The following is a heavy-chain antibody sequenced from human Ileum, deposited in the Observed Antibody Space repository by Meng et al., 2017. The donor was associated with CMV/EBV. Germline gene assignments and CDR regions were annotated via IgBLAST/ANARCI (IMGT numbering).Heavy chain of an antibody. D-gene: IGHD3-3*01. CDR2: INRGGSS. J-gene: IGHJ4*02. Sequence: QVQQPRQGLGMLTASRPLTLVCAVDGVSLNEYHCRWLRQPPGKGVWWIEDINRGGSSNNPPSPKRRATISEDRTRNQVSMMLTSVTAEDTADYYCASGSPRRRFLSYWGQGTLVTVSS. CDR3: ASGSPRRRFLSY. CDR1: GVSLNEYH. V-gene: IGHV4-34*04.